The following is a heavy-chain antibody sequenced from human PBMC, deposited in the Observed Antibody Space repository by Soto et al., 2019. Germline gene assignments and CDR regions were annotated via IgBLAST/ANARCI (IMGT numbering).Heavy chain of an antibody. CDR2: ISAYNGNT. CDR3: ASSDSSGWYGELDY. D-gene: IGHD6-19*01. Sequence: QVQLVQSGAEVKKPGASVKVSCKASGHTFTSYGISWVRQAPGQGLEWMGWISAYNGNTNYAQKLQGRVAMTTDTSTNTAYMELRSLRSDDTAVYYCASSDSSGWYGELDYWGRGTLVTVSS. J-gene: IGHJ4*02. CDR1: GHTFTSYG. V-gene: IGHV1-18*01.